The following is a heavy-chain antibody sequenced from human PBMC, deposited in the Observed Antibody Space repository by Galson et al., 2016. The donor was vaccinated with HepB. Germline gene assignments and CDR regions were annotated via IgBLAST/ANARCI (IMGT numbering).Heavy chain of an antibody. CDR2: IYYSGST. J-gene: IGHJ5*02. CDR1: GASISSGY. D-gene: IGHD1-1*01. Sequence: ETLSLTCTVSGASISSGYWTWIRLRPEKGLEWIGYIYYSGSTNYNPSLKTRVTISVDTSKNQFSLTLTSVTAADTAVYHCARSADTTVSRGLSAGWLDPWGQGTLVTVAS. CDR3: ARSADTTVSRGLSAGWLDP. V-gene: IGHV4-59*01.